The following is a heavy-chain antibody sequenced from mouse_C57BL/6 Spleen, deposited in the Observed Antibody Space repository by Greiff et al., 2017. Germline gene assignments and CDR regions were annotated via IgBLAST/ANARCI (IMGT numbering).Heavy chain of an antibody. CDR1: GYAFSSYW. V-gene: IGHV1-80*01. CDR2: IYPGDGDT. J-gene: IGHJ4*01. Sequence: QVQLKESGAELVKPGASVKISCKASGYAFSSYWMNWVKQRPGKGLEWIGQIYPGDGDTNYNGKFKGKATLTADKSSSTAYMQLSSLTSEDSAVYFCARSPDVRYAMDYWGQGTSVTVSS. CDR3: ARSPDVRYAMDY.